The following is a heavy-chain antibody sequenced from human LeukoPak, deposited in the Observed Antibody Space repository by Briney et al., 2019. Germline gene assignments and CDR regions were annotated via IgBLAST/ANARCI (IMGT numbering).Heavy chain of an antibody. V-gene: IGHV3-21*01. J-gene: IGHJ4*02. CDR2: ISSSSSYI. D-gene: IGHD6-19*01. CDR1: GFTFSSYA. Sequence: GRSLRLSCAASGFTFSSYAMHWVRQAPGKGLEWVSSISSSSSYIYYADSVKGRFTISRGNAKNSLYLQMNSLRAEDTAVYYCARIAVGDTDYWGQGTLVTVSS. CDR3: ARIAVGDTDY.